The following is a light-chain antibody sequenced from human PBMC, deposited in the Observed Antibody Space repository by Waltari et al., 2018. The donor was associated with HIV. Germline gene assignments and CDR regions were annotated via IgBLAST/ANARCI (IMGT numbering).Light chain of an antibody. CDR2: DVS. CDR3: CSYAGTYTWV. J-gene: IGLJ3*02. V-gene: IGLV2-11*01. Sequence: HSALTQPRPVSGSPGQSVPISCPGTRSPVGGYHYVSWYQQHPTKAPKLTIYDVSKRPSGVPDRFSGSKSGNTASLTISGLQAEDEADYYCCSYAGTYTWVFGGGTKLTVL. CDR1: RSPVGGYHY.